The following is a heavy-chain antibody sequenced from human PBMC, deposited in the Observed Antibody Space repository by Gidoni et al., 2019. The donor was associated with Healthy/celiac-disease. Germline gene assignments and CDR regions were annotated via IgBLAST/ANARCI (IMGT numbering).Heavy chain of an antibody. D-gene: IGHD6-19*01. Sequence: EVQLVESGGGLVKPGGSLRLSCAASGFTFSNAWMSWVRQAPGKGLEWVGRSKSKTDGGTTDYAAPVKGRFTISRDDSKNTLYLQMNSLKTEDTAVYYCTTVVDSSGWDYYYYGMDVWGQGTTVTVSS. CDR1: GFTFSNAW. CDR3: TTVVDSSGWDYYYYGMDV. V-gene: IGHV3-15*01. CDR2: SKSKTDGGTT. J-gene: IGHJ6*02.